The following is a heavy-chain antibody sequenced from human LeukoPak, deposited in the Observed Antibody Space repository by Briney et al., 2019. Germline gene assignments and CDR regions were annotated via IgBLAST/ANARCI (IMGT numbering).Heavy chain of an antibody. CDR2: INSDGSGT. V-gene: IGHV3-74*01. CDR3: ARAKYYYGSGSYYDAFDI. CDR1: GFTFSSYW. J-gene: IGHJ3*02. Sequence: PGGSLRLSCAASGFTFSSYWMHWVRQAPGKGLVWVSRINSDGSGTTYADSVKGRFTICRDNAKNTLYLQMNSLRAEDTAVYYSARAKYYYGSGSYYDAFDIWGQGTMVTVSS. D-gene: IGHD3-10*01.